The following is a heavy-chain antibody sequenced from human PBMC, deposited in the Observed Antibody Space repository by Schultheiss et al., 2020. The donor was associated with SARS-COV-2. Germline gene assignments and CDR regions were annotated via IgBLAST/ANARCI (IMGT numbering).Heavy chain of an antibody. CDR2: IRSKVNSYAT. CDR3: TTVGERWLQLGYYYYMDV. Sequence: GGSLRLSCAASGFTFSSYSMNWVRQASGKGLEWVGRIRSKVNSYATAYIASVKGRFTISRDDSKTTLYLQINSLKTEDTAVYYCTTVGERWLQLGYYYYMDVWGKGTTVTVSS. J-gene: IGHJ6*03. CDR1: GFTFSSYS. D-gene: IGHD5-24*01. V-gene: IGHV3-73*01.